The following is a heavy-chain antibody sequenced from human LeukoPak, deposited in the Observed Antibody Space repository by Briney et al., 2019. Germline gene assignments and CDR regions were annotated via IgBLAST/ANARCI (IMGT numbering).Heavy chain of an antibody. CDR1: GYSFTSYF. CDR3: ARPINYADAFDI. Sequence: GESLKISCNGSGYSFTSYFISWVRQMPSKGLEWMGRIEPSDSYTNYSPSFQGHVTISADKSISTAYLQWSSLKASDTAMYYCARPINYADAFDIWGQGTMVTVSS. CDR2: IEPSDSYT. V-gene: IGHV5-10-1*01. D-gene: IGHD4-11*01. J-gene: IGHJ3*02.